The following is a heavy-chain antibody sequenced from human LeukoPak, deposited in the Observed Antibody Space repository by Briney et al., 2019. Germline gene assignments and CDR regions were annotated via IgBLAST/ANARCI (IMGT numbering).Heavy chain of an antibody. CDR2: TSGSGGST. CDR1: GFTFSSYA. CDR3: AKDRYGSGSYYNH. D-gene: IGHD3-10*01. J-gene: IGHJ5*02. Sequence: GGSLRLSCAASGFTFSSYAMSWVRQAPGKGLEWVSATSGSGGSTYYADSVKGRFTISRDNSKNTLYLQMNSLRAEDTAVYYCAKDRYGSGSYYNHWGQGTLVTVSS. V-gene: IGHV3-23*01.